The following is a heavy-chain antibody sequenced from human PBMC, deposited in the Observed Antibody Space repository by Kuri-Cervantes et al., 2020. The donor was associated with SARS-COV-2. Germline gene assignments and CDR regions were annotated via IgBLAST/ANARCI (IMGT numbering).Heavy chain of an antibody. D-gene: IGHD3-3*01. CDR3: ARDFYDFWSGYEPYYSMDV. Sequence: LSLTCAASGFTFSSYWMHWVRQAPGKGLVWVSRINSDGSSTSYADSVKGRFTISRDNAKNTLYLQMNSLRDEDTAVYYCARDFYDFWSGYEPYYSMDVWGQGTTVTVSS. J-gene: IGHJ6*02. V-gene: IGHV3-74*01. CDR2: INSDGSST. CDR1: GFTFSSYW.